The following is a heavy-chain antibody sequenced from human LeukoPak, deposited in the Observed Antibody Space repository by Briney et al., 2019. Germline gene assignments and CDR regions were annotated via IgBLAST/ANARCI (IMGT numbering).Heavy chain of an antibody. V-gene: IGHV4-39*01. CDR2: IYYSGST. CDR3: ARRGSGWAFDY. Sequence: PSETLSLTCSVSGGSISSSTYYWGWIRQPPGKGLEWIGTIYYSGSTYYNPSLNSRVTISVDTSKNQFSLRLSSVTAADTAVYYCARRGSGWAFDYWGQGTLVTVSS. D-gene: IGHD6-19*01. J-gene: IGHJ4*02. CDR1: GGSISSSTYY.